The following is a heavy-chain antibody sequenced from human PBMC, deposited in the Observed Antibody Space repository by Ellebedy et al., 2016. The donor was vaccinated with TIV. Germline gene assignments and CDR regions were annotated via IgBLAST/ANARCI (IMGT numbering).Heavy chain of an antibody. V-gene: IGHV4-38-2*02. J-gene: IGHJ4*02. CDR3: ARDAPRSGTSLYFDY. CDR2: IYHSGST. D-gene: IGHD1-26*01. CDR1: GYSISSGYY. Sequence: SETLSLTXTVSGYSISSGYYWGWIRQPPGKGLEWIGSIYHSGSTYYNPSLKSRVTISVDTSKNHFSLKLSSVTAADTAVYYCARDAPRSGTSLYFDYWGQGTLVTVSS.